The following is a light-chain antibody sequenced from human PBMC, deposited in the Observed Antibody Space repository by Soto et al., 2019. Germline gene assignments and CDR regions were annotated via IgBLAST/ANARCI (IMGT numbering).Light chain of an antibody. Sequence: DIQMTQSPSSLSASVGDRVTITCRASQSIRFYLNWYQQKPGKAPKLLIYDASSLESGVPSRFSGSGSGTDFTLTINTLHPEDFATYYCLQVYSFPRTFGQGTKVDIK. CDR3: LQVYSFPRT. CDR2: DAS. J-gene: IGKJ1*01. V-gene: IGKV1-39*01. CDR1: QSIRFY.